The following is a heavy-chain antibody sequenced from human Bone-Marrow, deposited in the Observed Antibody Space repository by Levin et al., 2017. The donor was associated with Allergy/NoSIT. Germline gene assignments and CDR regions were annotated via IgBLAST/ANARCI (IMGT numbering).Heavy chain of an antibody. Sequence: PVASVKVSCKGPEDIFPSYWIAWVRQMPGKGLEWMGSIYPGDSDARYSPSFQGHVTMSADKSISTAYLHCSSLKASDTAMYYCAIVGKMSSGSYGGDAFDIWGQGTMVTVSS. V-gene: IGHV5-51*01. D-gene: IGHD3-22*01. CDR2: IYPGDSDA. CDR3: AIVGKMSSGSYGGDAFDI. J-gene: IGHJ3*02. CDR1: EDIFPSYW.